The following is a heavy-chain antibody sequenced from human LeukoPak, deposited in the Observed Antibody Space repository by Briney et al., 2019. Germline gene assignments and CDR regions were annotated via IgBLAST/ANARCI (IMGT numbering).Heavy chain of an antibody. CDR3: ARDRLIEARFGESSH. J-gene: IGHJ4*02. Sequence: PGGSLRLSCAASGFAFSNYNMNWVRQAPGKGLEWVSFITSSSTTIFYADSVKGRFTISRDNAKNSLYLQMNSLRAEDTAVYYCARDRLIEARFGESSHWGQGTLVTVSS. D-gene: IGHD3-10*01. V-gene: IGHV3-48*04. CDR1: GFAFSNYN. CDR2: ITSSSTTI.